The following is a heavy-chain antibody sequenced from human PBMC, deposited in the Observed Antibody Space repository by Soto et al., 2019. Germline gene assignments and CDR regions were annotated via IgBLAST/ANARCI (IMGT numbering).Heavy chain of an antibody. Sequence: SETLSLTCTVSGGSISSYYWSWIRQPPGKGLEWIGHINYSGSTNYNPSRKSRVTISVDTSKKQFSLKLSSVTDADTAVYYCGIYGGSCECFQHWGQGTLVTVSS. J-gene: IGHJ1*01. D-gene: IGHD2-15*01. CDR1: GGSISSYY. CDR2: INYSGST. V-gene: IGHV4-59*01. CDR3: GIYGGSCECFQH.